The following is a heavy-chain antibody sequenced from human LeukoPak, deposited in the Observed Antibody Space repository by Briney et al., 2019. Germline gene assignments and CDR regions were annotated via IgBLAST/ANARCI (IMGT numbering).Heavy chain of an antibody. Sequence: SQTLSLTCAISGDSVSSNSAAWNWIRQSLSRGLEWLGRTYYRSKWYNDYAVSVKGRITINPDTSKNQFSLQLNSVTPEDTAVYYCAGSRTYSSSWQFDYWGQGTLVTVSS. CDR1: GDSVSSNSAA. D-gene: IGHD6-13*01. CDR2: TYYRSKWYN. CDR3: AGSRTYSSSWQFDY. J-gene: IGHJ4*02. V-gene: IGHV6-1*01.